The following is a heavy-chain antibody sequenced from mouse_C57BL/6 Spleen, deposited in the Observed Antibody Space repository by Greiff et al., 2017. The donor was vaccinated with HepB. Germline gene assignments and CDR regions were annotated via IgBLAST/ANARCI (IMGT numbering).Heavy chain of an antibody. V-gene: IGHV1-81*01. Sequence: QVQLKESGAELARPGASVKLSCKASGYTFTSYGISWVKQRTGQGLEWIGEIYPRSGNTYYNEKFKGKATLTADKSSSTAYMELRSLTSEDSAVYFCASRGDYYGSSLTWYLDVWGTGTTVTVSS. D-gene: IGHD1-1*01. CDR3: ASRGDYYGSSLTWYLDV. J-gene: IGHJ1*03. CDR2: IYPRSGNT. CDR1: GYTFTSYG.